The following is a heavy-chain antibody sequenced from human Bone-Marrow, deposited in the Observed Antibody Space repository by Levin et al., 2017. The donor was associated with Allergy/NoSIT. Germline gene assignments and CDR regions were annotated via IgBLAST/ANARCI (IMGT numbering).Heavy chain of an antibody. J-gene: IGHJ4*02. CDR1: GFTFSSYA. D-gene: IGHD4-23*01. CDR2: ISGSGTYT. CDR3: AKDYGGNPYEY. Sequence: GGSLRLSCAASGFTFSSYAMSWVRQAPGKGLEWVSVISGSGTYTYYADSVKGRFTISRDNPKSTLYLQMNSLRAEDTAVYYCAKDYGGNPYEYWGQGTLVTVSS. V-gene: IGHV3-23*01.